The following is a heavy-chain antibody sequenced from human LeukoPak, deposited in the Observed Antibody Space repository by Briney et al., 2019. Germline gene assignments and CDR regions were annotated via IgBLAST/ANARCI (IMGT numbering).Heavy chain of an antibody. Sequence: GGSLRLSCAASGFTFSSYSMNWVRQAPGKGLEWLSSISRSRSFIHYADSLKGRLTISRDNAKNSLDLQMTGLRAEDTAVYYCVRALSYDSSGYYDYFDFWGQGSLVTVSS. CDR2: ISRSRSFI. V-gene: IGHV3-21*06. D-gene: IGHD3-22*01. CDR3: VRALSYDSSGYYDYFDF. CDR1: GFTFSSYS. J-gene: IGHJ4*02.